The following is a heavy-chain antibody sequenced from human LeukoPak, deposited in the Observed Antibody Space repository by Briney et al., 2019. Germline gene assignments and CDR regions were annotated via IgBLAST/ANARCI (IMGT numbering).Heavy chain of an antibody. D-gene: IGHD2-2*01. CDR1: GYTFTSHV. J-gene: IGHJ4*02. Sequence: ASVKVSCKASGYTFTSHVIDWVRQASGQGLEWMGWMNPNSGNTGYAQKFQGRVTMTRDNSIKTAYMELSGLRSEDTAVYYCTRAGRKYAFENWGQGTLVTVSS. CDR3: TRAGRKYAFEN. V-gene: IGHV1-8*01. CDR2: MNPNSGNT.